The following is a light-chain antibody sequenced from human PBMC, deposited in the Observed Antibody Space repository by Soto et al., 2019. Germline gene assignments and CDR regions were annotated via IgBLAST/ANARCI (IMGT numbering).Light chain of an antibody. V-gene: IGLV2-14*01. J-gene: IGLJ1*01. CDR2: DVS. Sequence: QSVLTQPASVSGSPGQSITISCTGTSSDVGGYNYVSWYQQHPGKAPKLMIYDVSNRPSGVSNRFSGSKSGNTASLTISGLQAEDEADYYCSSYTSSTSEGFGPGTKLTVL. CDR1: SSDVGGYNY. CDR3: SSYTSSTSEG.